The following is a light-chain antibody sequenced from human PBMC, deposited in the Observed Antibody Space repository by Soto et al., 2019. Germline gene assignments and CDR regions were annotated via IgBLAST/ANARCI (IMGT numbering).Light chain of an antibody. V-gene: IGLV2-14*01. J-gene: IGLJ1*01. CDR3: SSYTSSSIPYV. CDR1: DSDVGGYNF. CDR2: DVS. Sequence: QSVLTQPASVSGSPGQSITISCTGTDSDVGGYNFVSWYQQHPGKAPKLMIYDVSNRPSGVSNRFSGSKSGNTASLNISGLQAEDEADYYCSSYTSSSIPYVFGIVTKLTVL.